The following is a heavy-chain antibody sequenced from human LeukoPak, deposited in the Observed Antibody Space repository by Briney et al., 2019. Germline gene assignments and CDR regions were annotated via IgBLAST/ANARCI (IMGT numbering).Heavy chain of an antibody. CDR3: ARDRLITMIVALEDDGFDI. J-gene: IGHJ3*02. D-gene: IGHD3-22*01. CDR1: GFTFSSYG. Sequence: PGGSLRLSCAASGFTFSSYGMRWVRQAPGKGLEWVAVIWYDGSNKYYADSVKGRFTISRDNSKNTLYLQMNSLRAEDTAVYYCARDRLITMIVALEDDGFDIWGQGTMVTVSS. V-gene: IGHV3-33*01. CDR2: IWYDGSNK.